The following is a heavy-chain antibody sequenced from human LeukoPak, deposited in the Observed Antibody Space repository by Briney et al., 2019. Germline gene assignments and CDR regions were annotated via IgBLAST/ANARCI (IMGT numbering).Heavy chain of an antibody. CDR3: ARDSFPLISAGYFDY. V-gene: IGHV1-18*01. Sequence: ASVKVSCKASGYTFTSYGISWVRQAPGQGLEWMGWISAYNGNTNYAQKLQGRVTMTTDTSTSTAYAELRSLRSDDTAVYYCARDSFPLISAGYFDYWGQGTLVIVSS. J-gene: IGHJ4*02. CDR2: ISAYNGNT. CDR1: GYTFTSYG. D-gene: IGHD6-13*01.